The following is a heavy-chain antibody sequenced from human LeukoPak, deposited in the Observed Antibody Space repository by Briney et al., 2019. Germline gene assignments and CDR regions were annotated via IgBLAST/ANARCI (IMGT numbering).Heavy chain of an antibody. V-gene: IGHV3-48*01. J-gene: IGHJ3*02. CDR2: ISSSSSTI. Sequence: PGGSLRLSCAASGFTFSSYSMNWVRQAPGKGLEWVSHISSSSSTIYYADSVKGRFTISRDNAKNSLYLQMNSLRAEDTAVYYCAREGTLTVTTLSDAFDIWGQGTMVTVSS. CDR1: GFTFSSYS. D-gene: IGHD4-11*01. CDR3: AREGTLTVTTLSDAFDI.